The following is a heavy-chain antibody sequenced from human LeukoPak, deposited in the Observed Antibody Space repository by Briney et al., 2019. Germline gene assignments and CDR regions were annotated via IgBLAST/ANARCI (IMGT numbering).Heavy chain of an antibody. CDR2: INSDGSST. V-gene: IGHV3-74*01. D-gene: IGHD1-26*01. Sequence: GGSLRLSCAASGFTFSSYWMHWVRQGTGKGLVWVSRINSDGSSTSYADSVGGRFTISRDNAKNTLYLQMNSMRAEDTAVYYCVRGTGYSVLDIWGQGKMVTVSS. J-gene: IGHJ3*02. CDR3: VRGTGYSVLDI. CDR1: GFTFSSYW.